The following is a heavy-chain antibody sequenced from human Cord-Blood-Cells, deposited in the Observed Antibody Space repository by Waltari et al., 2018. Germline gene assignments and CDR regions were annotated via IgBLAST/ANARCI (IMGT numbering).Heavy chain of an antibody. Sequence: QVQLQQWGAGLLKPSETLSLTCAAYGGSFRGYYWSWIRQPPGKGLEWLGEINHSGSTNYNPSLKSRVTISVDTSKNQFSLKLSSVTAADTAVYYCARAAMVTWYFDLWGRGTLVTVSS. CDR1: GGSFRGYY. D-gene: IGHD5-18*01. J-gene: IGHJ2*01. CDR3: ARAAMVTWYFDL. V-gene: IGHV4-34*01. CDR2: INHSGST.